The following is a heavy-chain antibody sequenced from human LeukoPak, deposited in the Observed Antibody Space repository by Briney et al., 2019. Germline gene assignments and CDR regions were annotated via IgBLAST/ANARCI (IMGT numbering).Heavy chain of an antibody. Sequence: GGSLRLSCAASGFTFSSYGMHWVRQAPGKGLEGVAVIWYDGSNKYYADSVKGRFTISRDNSKNTLYLQMNSLRAEDTAVYYCARDIVGATNEPDYWGQGTLVTVSS. J-gene: IGHJ4*02. CDR2: IWYDGSNK. D-gene: IGHD1-26*01. CDR1: GFTFSSYG. CDR3: ARDIVGATNEPDY. V-gene: IGHV3-33*01.